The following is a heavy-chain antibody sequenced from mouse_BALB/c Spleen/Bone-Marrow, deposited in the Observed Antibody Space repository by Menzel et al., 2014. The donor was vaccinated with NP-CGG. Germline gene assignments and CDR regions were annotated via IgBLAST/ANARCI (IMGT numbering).Heavy chain of an antibody. J-gene: IGHJ2*01. Sequence: QVQLKQSGAELVMPGASVRMSCKASGHTFTDHWMHWVKQRPGQGLEWIGAIDISDSYTTYNQKFKGKATLTVDESSSAADMQLRRWASEDSAGYCCARGGANVDYWGEGTTLTGSS. V-gene: IGHV1-69*01. CDR2: IDISDSYT. CDR3: ARGGANVDY. CDR1: GHTFTDHW.